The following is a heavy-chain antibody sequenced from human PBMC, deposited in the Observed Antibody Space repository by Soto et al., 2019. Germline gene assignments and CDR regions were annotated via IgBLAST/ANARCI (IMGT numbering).Heavy chain of an antibody. J-gene: IGHJ5*02. Sequence: QVQLVQSGAEVRMPGSSVKVSCKASGGTFSTYPINWVRQAPGQGLEWMGGIITLFGTTNYAQKFKGRVTITADDSTSTAYLELRSLRAEDAAVYYCARGATHGSSWYFWFDPWGQGTLVTVSS. CDR2: IITLFGTT. D-gene: IGHD6-13*01. CDR1: GGTFSTYP. V-gene: IGHV1-69*01. CDR3: ARGATHGSSWYFWFDP.